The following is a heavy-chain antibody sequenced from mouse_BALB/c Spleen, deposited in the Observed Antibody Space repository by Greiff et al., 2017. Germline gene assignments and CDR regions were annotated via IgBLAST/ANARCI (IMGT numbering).Heavy chain of an antibody. D-gene: IGHD2-14*01. J-gene: IGHJ4*01. CDR1: GFSLTSYD. Sequence: VQLQESGPGLVAPSQSLSITCTVSGFSLTSYDISWIRQPPGKGLEWLGVIWTGGGTNYNSAFMSRLSISKDNSKSQVFLKMNSLQTDDTAIYYCVREDYRYDYYAMEYGGQGNSGTV. CDR3: VREDYRYDYYAMEY. V-gene: IGHV2-9-2*01. CDR2: IWTGGGT.